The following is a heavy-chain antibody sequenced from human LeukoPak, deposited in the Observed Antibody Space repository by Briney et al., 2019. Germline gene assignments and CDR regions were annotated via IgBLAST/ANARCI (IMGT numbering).Heavy chain of an antibody. D-gene: IGHD2-8*02. Sequence: SETLSLTCAVYGGSFSGYYWSWIRQPPGKGLEWIGEINHSGSTNYNPSLKSRVTISVDTSKNQFSLKLSSVTAADTAVYYCARDTDPYWFDYWGQGTLVTVSS. V-gene: IGHV4-34*01. CDR2: INHSGST. J-gene: IGHJ4*02. CDR3: ARDTDPYWFDY. CDR1: GGSFSGYY.